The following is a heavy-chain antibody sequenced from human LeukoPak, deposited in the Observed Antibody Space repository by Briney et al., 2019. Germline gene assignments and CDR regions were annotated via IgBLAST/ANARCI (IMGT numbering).Heavy chain of an antibody. V-gene: IGHV1-18*01. CDR1: GYTFTSYG. CDR2: ISAYNGNT. Sequence: APVKVSCKASGYTFTSYGISWVRQAPGQGLECMGWISAYNGNTNYAQKLQGRVTMTTDTYTSTAYMELRSLRSDDTAVYYCARDSPYYDFWSGYQIYFDYWGQGTLVTVSS. J-gene: IGHJ4*02. CDR3: ARDSPYYDFWSGYQIYFDY. D-gene: IGHD3-3*01.